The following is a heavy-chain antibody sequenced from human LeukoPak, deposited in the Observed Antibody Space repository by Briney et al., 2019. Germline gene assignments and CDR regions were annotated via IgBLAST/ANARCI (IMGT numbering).Heavy chain of an antibody. V-gene: IGHV4-4*07. D-gene: IGHD2-15*01. CDR3: ARALNPLPGTYYFDY. Sequence: SETLSLTCSVSGASINSHYWTWIRQPAGKGLEWMGRIYVTGSTDYSPSLQSRVTMSVDTSKNQFSLNLISVTAADTAVYYCARALNPLPGTYYFDYWGQGILVFVSS. J-gene: IGHJ4*02. CDR2: IYVTGST. CDR1: GASINSHY.